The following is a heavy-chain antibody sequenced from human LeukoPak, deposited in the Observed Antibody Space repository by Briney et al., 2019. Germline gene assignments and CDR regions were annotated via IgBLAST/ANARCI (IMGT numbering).Heavy chain of an antibody. CDR1: GYTFTSYG. Sequence: ASVKVSCKASGYTFTSYGISWVRQAPGQGLEWMGIINPSGGSTSYAQKFQGRVTMTRDTSTSTVYMELSSLRSEDTAVYYCATDNYYDSTGGCAFDPWGQGTLVTVSS. V-gene: IGHV1-46*01. D-gene: IGHD3-22*01. CDR3: ATDNYYDSTGGCAFDP. CDR2: INPSGGST. J-gene: IGHJ5*02.